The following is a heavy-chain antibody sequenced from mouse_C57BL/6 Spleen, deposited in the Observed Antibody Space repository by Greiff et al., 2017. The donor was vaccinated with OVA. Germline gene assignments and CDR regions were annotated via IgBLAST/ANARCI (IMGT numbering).Heavy chain of an antibody. CDR1: GFTFSSYG. CDR2: ISSGGSYT. Sequence: EVQRVESGGDLVKPGGSLKLSCAASGFTFSSYGMSWVRQTPDKRLEWVATISSGGSYTYYPDSVKGRFTISRDNAKNTLYLQMSSLKSEDTAMYYCARHIGLGLHYYAMDYWGQGTSVTVSS. CDR3: ARHIGLGLHYYAMDY. J-gene: IGHJ4*01. D-gene: IGHD4-1*01. V-gene: IGHV5-6*01.